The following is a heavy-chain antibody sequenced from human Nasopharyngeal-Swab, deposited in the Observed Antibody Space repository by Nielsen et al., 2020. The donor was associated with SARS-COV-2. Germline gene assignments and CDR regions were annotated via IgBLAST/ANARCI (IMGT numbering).Heavy chain of an antibody. D-gene: IGHD2-2*01. CDR2: IYHSGST. CDR3: ARQVVDDYYYYYYMDV. CDR1: GYSISSGYY. Sequence: SETLSLTCAVSGYSISSGYYWGWIRQPPGKGLEWIGSIYHSGSTYYNPSLKSRVTISVDTSKNQFSLKLSSVTAADTAVYYCARQVVDDYYYYYYMDVWGKGTTVTVSS. J-gene: IGHJ6*03. V-gene: IGHV4-38-2*01.